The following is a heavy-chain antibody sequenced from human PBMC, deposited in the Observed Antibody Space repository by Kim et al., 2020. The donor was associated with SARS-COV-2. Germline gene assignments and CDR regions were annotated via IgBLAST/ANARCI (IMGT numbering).Heavy chain of an antibody. CDR1: GLSVSSNY. CDR2: IFSDDTT. CDR3: ARTLTY. J-gene: IGHJ4*02. V-gene: IGHV3-53*01. Sequence: GGSLRLSCAASGLSVSSNYMSWVRQAPGKGLEWVSVIFSDDTTYYADSVKGRFTISRDNSKNTLYLQMNSLRAEDTALYYCARTLTYWGQGTLVTVSS.